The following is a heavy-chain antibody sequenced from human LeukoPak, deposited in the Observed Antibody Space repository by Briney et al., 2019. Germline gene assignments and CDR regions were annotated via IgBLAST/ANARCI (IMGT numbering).Heavy chain of an antibody. V-gene: IGHV3-21*01. CDR2: ISGTSNSYK. CDR1: GFTFSSYS. Sequence: GGSLRLSCAASGFTFSSYSLNWARQAPGKGLEWISSISGTSNSYKYYADSVKGRFTISRGDAKNSLYLQMNSLRAEDTAVYYCARPSINDYGDFGYWGQGTLVTVSS. D-gene: IGHD4-17*01. J-gene: IGHJ4*02. CDR3: ARPSINDYGDFGY.